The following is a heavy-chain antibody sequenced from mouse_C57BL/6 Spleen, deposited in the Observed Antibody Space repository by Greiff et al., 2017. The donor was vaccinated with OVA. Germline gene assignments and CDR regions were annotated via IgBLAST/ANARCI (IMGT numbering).Heavy chain of an antibody. CDR3: AREGGVYYDYGYAMDY. CDR2: INYDGSST. V-gene: IGHV5-16*01. Sequence: EVKLEESEGGLVQPGSSMKLSCTASGFTFSDYYMAWVRQVPEKGLEWVANINYDGSSTYYLDSLKSRFIISRDNAKTILYLQMSSLKSEDTATYYCAREGGVYYDYGYAMDYWGQGTSVTVSS. D-gene: IGHD2-4*01. J-gene: IGHJ4*01. CDR1: GFTFSDYY.